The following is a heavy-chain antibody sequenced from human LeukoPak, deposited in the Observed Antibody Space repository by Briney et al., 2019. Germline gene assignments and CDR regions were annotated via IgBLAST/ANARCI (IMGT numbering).Heavy chain of an antibody. CDR1: GGSFSGYY. V-gene: IGHV4-34*01. D-gene: IGHD3-3*01. Sequence: PSETLSLTCAVYGGSFSGYYWSWIRQPPGKGLEWIGEINHSGSTNYNPSLKSRVTISVDTSKNQFSLKLSSVTAADTAVYYCARVDFWSGYYNNWFDPWDQGTLVTVSS. J-gene: IGHJ5*02. CDR2: INHSGST. CDR3: ARVDFWSGYYNNWFDP.